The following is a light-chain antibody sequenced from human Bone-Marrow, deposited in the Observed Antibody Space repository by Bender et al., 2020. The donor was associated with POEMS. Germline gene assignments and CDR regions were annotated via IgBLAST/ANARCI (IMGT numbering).Light chain of an antibody. CDR1: NTDVGTYNL. Sequence: QSALTQPASVSESPGQSISISCTGTNTDVGTYNLVSWYQQHPGEAPQLIIYEGFKRPSGVSNRFSGSKSGNTASLTISGLQAEDEADYYCQSYDNSLGGWVFGGGTKLTVL. CDR2: EGF. CDR3: QSYDNSLGGWV. J-gene: IGLJ3*02. V-gene: IGLV2-23*01.